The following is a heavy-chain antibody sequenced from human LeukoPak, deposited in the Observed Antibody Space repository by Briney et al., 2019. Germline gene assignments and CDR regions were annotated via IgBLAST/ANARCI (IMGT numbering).Heavy chain of an antibody. Sequence: SVKVSCKASGGTFSSYAISWVRQAPGQGLEWMGGIIPIFGTANYAQKFQGRVTVTADESTSTAYMELSSLRSEDTAVYYCARPSYYYDSSGSALDYWGQGTLVTVSS. CDR3: ARPSYYYDSSGSALDY. CDR2: IIPIFGTA. V-gene: IGHV1-69*13. D-gene: IGHD3-22*01. J-gene: IGHJ4*02. CDR1: GGTFSSYA.